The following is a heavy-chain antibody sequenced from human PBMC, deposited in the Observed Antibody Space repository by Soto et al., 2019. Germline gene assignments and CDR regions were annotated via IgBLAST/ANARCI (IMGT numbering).Heavy chain of an antibody. J-gene: IGHJ4*02. CDR1: GGSISSSSYY. CDR2: IYYSGST. V-gene: IGHV4-39*01. CDR3: ARHRPQFDYYGSGSREGYFDY. D-gene: IGHD3-10*01. Sequence: SETLSLTCTVSGGSISSSSYYWGWIRQPPGKGLEWIGSIYYSGSTYYNPSLKSRVTISVDTSKNQFSLKLSSVTAADTAVYYCARHRPQFDYYGSGSREGYFDYWGQGTLVTVSS.